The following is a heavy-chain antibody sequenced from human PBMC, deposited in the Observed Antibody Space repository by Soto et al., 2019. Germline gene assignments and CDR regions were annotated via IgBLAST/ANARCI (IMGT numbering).Heavy chain of an antibody. Sequence: EVQVVESGGGLVQPGGSLRLSCAVSGFSFTTYWMTWVRQAPGRGLEWVANISPGGIATHYVDSVKGRFTISGDNAKNSVYLEKNSLRADGTAVYYCAAKGDSGSFWGQGTLVTVSS. CDR1: GFSFTTYW. CDR2: ISPGGIAT. D-gene: IGHD1-26*01. J-gene: IGHJ4*02. CDR3: AAKGDSGSF. V-gene: IGHV3-7*01.